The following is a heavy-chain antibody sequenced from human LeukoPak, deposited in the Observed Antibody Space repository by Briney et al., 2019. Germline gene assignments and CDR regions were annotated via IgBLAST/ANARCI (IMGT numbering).Heavy chain of an antibody. CDR2: IYYSGTT. Sequence: SETLSLTCTVSGGSISSSRYYWGWIRQPPGKGLEWIGSIYYSGTTYYNPSLKSRVTISVDTSKNQFSLKLSSVTAADTAVYYCARENWFGELSHYYFDYWGQGTLVTVSS. CDR1: GGSISSSRYY. J-gene: IGHJ4*02. V-gene: IGHV4-39*07. D-gene: IGHD3-10*01. CDR3: ARENWFGELSHYYFDY.